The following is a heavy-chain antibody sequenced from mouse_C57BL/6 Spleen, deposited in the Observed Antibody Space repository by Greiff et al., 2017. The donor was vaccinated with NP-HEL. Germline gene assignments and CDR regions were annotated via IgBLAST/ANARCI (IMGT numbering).Heavy chain of an antibody. CDR3: ARVRGYDGYPSWFAY. CDR2: ISYDGSN. CDR1: GYSITSGYY. Sequence: EVQVVESGPGLVKPSQSLSLTCSVTGYSITSGYYWNWIRQFPGNKLEWMGYISYDGSNNYNPSLKNRISITRDTSKNQIFLKLNSVTTEDTATYYCARVRGYDGYPSWFAYWGQGTLVTVSA. D-gene: IGHD2-3*01. V-gene: IGHV3-6*01. J-gene: IGHJ3*01.